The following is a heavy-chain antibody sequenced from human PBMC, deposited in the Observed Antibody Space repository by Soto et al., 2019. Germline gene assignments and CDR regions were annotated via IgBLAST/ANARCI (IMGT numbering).Heavy chain of an antibody. D-gene: IGHD1-26*01. V-gene: IGHV3-48*02. Sequence: GGSLRLSCAASGFTFSSYSMNWVRQAPGKGLEWVSYISSSSSTIYYADSVKGRFTISRDNAKNSLYLQMNSLRDEDTAVYYCARDPSVGATRSFDYWGQGTLVTVSS. J-gene: IGHJ4*02. CDR2: ISSSSSTI. CDR3: ARDPSVGATRSFDY. CDR1: GFTFSSYS.